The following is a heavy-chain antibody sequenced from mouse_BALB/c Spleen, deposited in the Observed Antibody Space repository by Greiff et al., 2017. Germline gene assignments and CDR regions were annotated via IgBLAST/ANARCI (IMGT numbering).Heavy chain of an antibody. CDR3: APSSGNYLR. CDR2: IDSANGNT. Sequence: EVQLQQSGAELVKPGAFVKLFWSAFGFNIKDTYMHRGKQRPEQGPEWVGRIDSANGNTKYDPKFQGKATITADTSSNTACLQLGRLTSQDTAVYYCAPSSGNYLRWGQGTLVPASA. CDR1: GFNIKDTY. J-gene: IGHJ3*02. D-gene: IGHD2-10*02. V-gene: IGHV14-3*02.